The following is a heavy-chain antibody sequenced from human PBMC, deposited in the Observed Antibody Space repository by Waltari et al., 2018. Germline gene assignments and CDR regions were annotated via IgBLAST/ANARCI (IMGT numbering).Heavy chain of an antibody. D-gene: IGHD6-25*01. CDR3: ARDPPGVAAAGPGRG. J-gene: IGHJ4*02. V-gene: IGHV3-66*02. CDR1: GITGGHNY. CDR2: IYSSGST. Sequence: EVQLVESGGGLVQPGGSLRLSCAASGITGGHNYMSWVRQAPGKGLELISLIYSSGSTYYADSVKGRFTISRDNSKNTLYLQMNSLRSEDTAVYFCARDPPGVAAAGPGRGWGQGTLVTVSS.